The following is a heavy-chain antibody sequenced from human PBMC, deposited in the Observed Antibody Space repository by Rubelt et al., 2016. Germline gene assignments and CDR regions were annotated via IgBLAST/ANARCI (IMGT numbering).Heavy chain of an antibody. D-gene: IGHD5-24*01. Sequence: QVQLQQWGAGLLKPSETLSLTCAVYGGSFSGYYWSWIRQPPGKGLEWIGEINHSGSTNYNPSLKSRVTISLDTSKNQFSLKLGSVTAADTAVDYCAREMDDWFDPWGQGTLVTVSS. CDR3: AREMDDWFDP. CDR2: INHSGST. J-gene: IGHJ5*02. V-gene: IGHV4-34*01. CDR1: GGSFSGYY.